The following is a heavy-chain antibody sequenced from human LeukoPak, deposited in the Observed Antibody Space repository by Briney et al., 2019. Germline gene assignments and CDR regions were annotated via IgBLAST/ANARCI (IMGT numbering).Heavy chain of an antibody. D-gene: IGHD6-13*01. Sequence: NPSETLSLTCAVYGGSFSGYYWSWIRQPPGKGLEWIGEINHSGSTNYNPSLKSRVTISVDTSKNQFSLKLSSVTAADTAVYYCARLHIAAAVRWFDPWGQGTLVTVSS. V-gene: IGHV4-34*01. CDR2: INHSGST. CDR3: ARLHIAAAVRWFDP. CDR1: GGSFSGYY. J-gene: IGHJ5*02.